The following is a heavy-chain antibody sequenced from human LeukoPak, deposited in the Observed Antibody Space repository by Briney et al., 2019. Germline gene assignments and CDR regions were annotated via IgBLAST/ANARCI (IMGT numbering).Heavy chain of an antibody. CDR2: INRSGST. D-gene: IGHD6-13*01. V-gene: IGHV4-34*01. J-gene: IGHJ1*01. CDR1: GGSISGYY. Sequence: SETLSLTCTVSGGSISGYYWSWIRQPPGKGLEWIGEINRSGSTNYNPSLKSRVTISVDTSKNQFSLKLSSVTAADTAVYYCARESRSRWYDGSEYFQHWGQGTLVTVSS. CDR3: ARESRSRWYDGSEYFQH.